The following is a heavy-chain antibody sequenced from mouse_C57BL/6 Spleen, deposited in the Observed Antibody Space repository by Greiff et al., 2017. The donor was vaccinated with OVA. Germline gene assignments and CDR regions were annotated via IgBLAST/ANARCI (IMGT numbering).Heavy chain of an antibody. Sequence: SCKASGHTFTSYWMHWVTQRPGRGLEWIGRIDPNSGGTKYNGKFKSKATLTVDKPSSTAYMQLSSLTSEDSAVYYCAKHSSGSMDYWGQGTSVTVSS. D-gene: IGHD3-2*02. CDR2: IDPNSGGT. J-gene: IGHJ4*01. V-gene: IGHV1-72*01. CDR1: GHTFTSYW. CDR3: AKHSSGSMDY.